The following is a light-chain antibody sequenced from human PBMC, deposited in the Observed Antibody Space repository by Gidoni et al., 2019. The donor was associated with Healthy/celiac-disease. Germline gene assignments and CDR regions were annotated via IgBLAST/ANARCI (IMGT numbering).Light chain of an antibody. CDR1: QDISNY. V-gene: IGKV1-33*01. CDR3: KQYDNLPPTLT. CDR2: DAS. J-gene: IGKJ4*01. Sequence: DIQMTQSPSSLSASVGDRVTITCQASQDISNYLNWYQQKPGKAPKLLIYDASNLETGVPSRFSGSGSGTDFTFTISSLQPEDIATYYCKQYDNLPPTLTFGGGTKVEIK.